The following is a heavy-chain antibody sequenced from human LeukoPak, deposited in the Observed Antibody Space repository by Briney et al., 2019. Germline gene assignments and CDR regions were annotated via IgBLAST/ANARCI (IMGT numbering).Heavy chain of an antibody. Sequence: PGGSLRLSCAASGFTFSTYAMTWVRQPPGKGLEWLSGISGSGASTYYADSVKGRFTISRDNSKNTLYLQMNSLRAEDTALYYCTKAIRQNRDLYDYWGQGTLVTVSS. CDR2: ISGSGAST. CDR3: TKAIRQNRDLYDY. V-gene: IGHV3-23*01. CDR1: GFTFSTYA. D-gene: IGHD1-14*01. J-gene: IGHJ4*02.